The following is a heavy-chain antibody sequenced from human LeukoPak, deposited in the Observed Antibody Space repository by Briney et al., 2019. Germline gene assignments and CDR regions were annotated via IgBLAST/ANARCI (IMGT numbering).Heavy chain of an antibody. V-gene: IGHV4-4*07. CDR2: IYTSGST. CDR1: GGSINSYY. J-gene: IGHJ6*03. Sequence: SETLSLTCTVSGGSINSYYWSWIRQPAGKGLEWIGRIYTSGSTNYNPSLKSRVTMSVDTSKNQFSLKVRSVTAADTAVYYCARDRGYCSSTSCDYYYMDVWGKGTTVTVSS. CDR3: ARDRGYCSSTSCDYYYMDV. D-gene: IGHD2-2*01.